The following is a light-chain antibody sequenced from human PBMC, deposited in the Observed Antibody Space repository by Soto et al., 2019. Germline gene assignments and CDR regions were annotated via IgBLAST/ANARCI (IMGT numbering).Light chain of an antibody. CDR3: ATWDSSLSAGV. V-gene: IGLV1-51*01. CDR2: DND. CDR1: SSNIGNNY. Sequence: QSVLTQPPSVSAAPGQKVTISCSGSSSNIGNNYVSWYQQLPGTAPKLLIYDNDKRPSRIPDRFSGSKSGTSATLGVTGLQTGDEADYYCATWDSSLSAGVFGGGTKVTVL. J-gene: IGLJ2*01.